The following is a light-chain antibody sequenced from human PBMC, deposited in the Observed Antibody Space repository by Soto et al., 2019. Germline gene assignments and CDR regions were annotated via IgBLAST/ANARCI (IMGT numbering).Light chain of an antibody. J-gene: IGLJ2*01. CDR3: SSYTSSSTHVV. Sequence: QSALTQPRSVSGSPGQSVTISCTGTSSNVGDYNYVSWYQHHPGKAPKLILYDVTDRPSGVPNRFSGSKSGNTASLTISGLQAEDEADYYCSSYTSSSTHVVFGGGTKLTVL. V-gene: IGLV2-11*01. CDR2: DVT. CDR1: SSNVGDYNY.